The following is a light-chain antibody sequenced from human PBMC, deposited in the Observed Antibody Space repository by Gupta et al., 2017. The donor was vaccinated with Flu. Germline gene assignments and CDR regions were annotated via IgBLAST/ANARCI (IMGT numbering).Light chain of an antibody. J-gene: IGLJ1*01. CDR3: QAWDSSTYV. CDR1: KLGDKY. V-gene: IGLV3-1*01. Sequence: SYELTQPPSVSVSPGPTASITCSGDKLGDKYTCWYQQKAGQSPMLVIYKDSKRPSGIPERFSGSNSGNTATLTISGTQAMDEADYYCQAWDSSTYVFGTGTKVTVL. CDR2: KDS.